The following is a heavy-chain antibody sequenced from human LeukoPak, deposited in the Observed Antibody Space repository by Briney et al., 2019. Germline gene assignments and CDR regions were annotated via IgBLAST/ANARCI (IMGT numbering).Heavy chain of an antibody. D-gene: IGHD3-10*01. CDR2: INSEGSSV. V-gene: IGHV3-74*01. CDR1: GLTISNYW. CDR3: ARGRGVSLDY. Sequence: GGSLRLSCAASGLTISNYWMHWVRQVPGKGLVWVSRINSEGSSVSYADSVKGRFTISRDNAKNTLNLQMNSLRAEDTAVYYCARGRGVSLDYWGQGALVTVSS. J-gene: IGHJ4*02.